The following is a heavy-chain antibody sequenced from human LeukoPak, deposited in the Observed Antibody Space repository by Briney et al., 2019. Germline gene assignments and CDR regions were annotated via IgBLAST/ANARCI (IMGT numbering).Heavy chain of an antibody. CDR3: AKGSGINHYHWIDP. D-gene: IGHD1-14*01. Sequence: GGSRKFSFQPPESTLSNMPLNWFGRPQGKGRNWSSGISGGGGSTYYADSVKGRFTISRDNSKNTLYLQMDSLRAEDTALYYCAKGSGINHYHWIDPWGQGTLVTVSS. CDR2: ISGGGGST. CDR1: ESTLSNMP. J-gene: IGHJ5*02. V-gene: IGHV3-23*01.